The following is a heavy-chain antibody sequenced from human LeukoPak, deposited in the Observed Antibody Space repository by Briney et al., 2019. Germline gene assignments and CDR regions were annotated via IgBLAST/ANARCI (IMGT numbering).Heavy chain of an antibody. CDR2: IRSSGSTI. CDR3: ARDKASAHYDSSGYAGY. D-gene: IGHD3-22*01. CDR1: GFTFSSYE. V-gene: IGHV3-48*03. Sequence: PGGSLRLSCAASGFTFSSYEMDWVRQAPGKGLEWVSYIRSSGSTIYYAESVKGRFTISRDNAKNSLYLQMNSLRAEDTAVYYCARDKASAHYDSSGYAGYWGQGTLVTVSS. J-gene: IGHJ4*02.